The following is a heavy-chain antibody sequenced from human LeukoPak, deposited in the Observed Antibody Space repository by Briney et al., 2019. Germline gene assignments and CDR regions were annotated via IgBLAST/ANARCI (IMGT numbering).Heavy chain of an antibody. CDR2: ISSSGSII. J-gene: IGHJ4*02. V-gene: IGHV3-48*03. CDR3: ARDPVGATTPVW. CDR1: GFTFSSYE. D-gene: IGHD1-26*01. Sequence: PGGSLRLSCAASGFTFSSYEMNWVRQAPGKGLEWVSYISSSGSIIYYADFVKGRFTISRDNAKNSLYLQMNSLRAEDTAVYYCARDPVGATTPVWWGERPLVSVSS.